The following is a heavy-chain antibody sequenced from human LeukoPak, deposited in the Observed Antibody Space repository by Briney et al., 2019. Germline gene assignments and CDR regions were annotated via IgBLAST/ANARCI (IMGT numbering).Heavy chain of an antibody. CDR2: MNEYGTEK. J-gene: IGHJ4*02. V-gene: IGHV3-7*01. CDR1: GFSSSKYW. CDR3: GRVLYGSSVDVIDS. Sequence: GGSLRLSCAASGFSSSKYWRNWARQAPGKGREWVANMNEYGTEKYYVDSVRGRLTISRDNAENSLFLHMESLTIEDTAVYRCGRVLYGSSVDVIDSWGPGTLVTVSS. D-gene: IGHD2-2*01.